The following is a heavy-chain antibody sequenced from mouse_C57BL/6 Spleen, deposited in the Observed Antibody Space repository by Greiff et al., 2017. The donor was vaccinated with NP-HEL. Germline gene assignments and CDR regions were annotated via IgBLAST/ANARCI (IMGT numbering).Heavy chain of an antibody. J-gene: IGHJ3*01. Sequence: QVQLQQSGPELVKPGASVKISCKASGYAFSSSWMNWVKQRPGKGLEWIGRIYPGDGDTNYNGKFKGKATLTADKSSSTAYMQLSSLTSEDSAVYFCARDGGYWFAYWGQGTLVTVSA. CDR1: GYAFSSSW. CDR3: ARDGGYWFAY. V-gene: IGHV1-82*01. CDR2: IYPGDGDT. D-gene: IGHD2-2*01.